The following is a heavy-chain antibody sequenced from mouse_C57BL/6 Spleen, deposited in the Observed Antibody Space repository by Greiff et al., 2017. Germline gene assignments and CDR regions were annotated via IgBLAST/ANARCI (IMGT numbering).Heavy chain of an antibody. CDR2: IDPETGGT. CDR1: GYTFTDYE. J-gene: IGHJ2*01. D-gene: IGHD2-3*01. V-gene: IGHV1-15*01. CDR3: TRDDGYY. Sequence: QVQLQQSGAELVRPGASVTLSCKASGYTFTDYEMHWVKQTPVHGLEWIGAIDPETGGTAYNQKFKGKAILTADKSSSTAYMDLRSLTSEDSAVYYCTRDDGYYWGQGTTLTVSS.